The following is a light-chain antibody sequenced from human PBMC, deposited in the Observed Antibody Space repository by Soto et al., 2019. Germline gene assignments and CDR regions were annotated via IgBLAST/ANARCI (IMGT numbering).Light chain of an antibody. CDR1: QSVSSNY. J-gene: IGKJ1*01. V-gene: IGKV3-20*01. CDR3: EQYGSSPRT. CDR2: GIS. Sequence: EVVLTQSPGTLSLSPGERATLSCRASQSVSSNYFAWYQQKPGQAPRLLIYGISRRATGIPDRFSGSGSGTDFTLTISRLEPEDFAVYYCEQYGSSPRTFGQGTRWISN.